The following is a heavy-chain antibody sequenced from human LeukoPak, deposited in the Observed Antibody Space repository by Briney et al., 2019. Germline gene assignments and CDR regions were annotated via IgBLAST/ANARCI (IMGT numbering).Heavy chain of an antibody. V-gene: IGHV4-30-4*01. D-gene: IGHD1-26*01. CDR2: IYYSGST. CDR1: GGSISSGDYY. CDR3: ARWESGWGLGYFDY. Sequence: SQTLSLTCTVSGGSISSGDYYWSWTRQPPGKGLEWIGYIYYSGSTYYNPSLKSRVTISVDTSKSQFSLNLSSVTAADTAVYYCARWESGWGLGYFDYWGQGTLVTVSS. J-gene: IGHJ4*02.